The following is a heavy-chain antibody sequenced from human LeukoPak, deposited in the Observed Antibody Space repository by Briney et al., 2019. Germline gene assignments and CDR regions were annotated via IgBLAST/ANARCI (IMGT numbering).Heavy chain of an antibody. D-gene: IGHD3-3*01. V-gene: IGHV3-30*04. CDR1: GFTFTNYG. Sequence: GGSLRLSCVVSGFTFTNYGMHWVRQAPGKGLDWVASIAYDGSNENYAESVKGRFTISSDNSKNTLYMQLNSLRAEDTAVYYCARPSGSVTIFGVVDYFDYWGQGSLVTVSS. CDR3: ARPSGSVTIFGVVDYFDY. CDR2: IAYDGSNE. J-gene: IGHJ4*02.